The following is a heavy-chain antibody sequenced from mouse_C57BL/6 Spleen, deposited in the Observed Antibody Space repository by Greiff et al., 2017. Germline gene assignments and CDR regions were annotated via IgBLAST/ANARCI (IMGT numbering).Heavy chain of an antibody. V-gene: IGHV1-54*01. CDR1: GYAFTNYL. CDR3: ARSGSLYAMDY. Sequence: VQLQQSGAELVRPGTSVKVSCKASGYAFTNYLIEWVKQRPGQGLEWIGVINPGSGGTNYNEKFKGKATLTADKSSSTAYMQLSSLTSEEAAVYFCARSGSLYAMDYWGQGTSVTVSS. D-gene: IGHD3-1*01. J-gene: IGHJ4*01. CDR2: INPGSGGT.